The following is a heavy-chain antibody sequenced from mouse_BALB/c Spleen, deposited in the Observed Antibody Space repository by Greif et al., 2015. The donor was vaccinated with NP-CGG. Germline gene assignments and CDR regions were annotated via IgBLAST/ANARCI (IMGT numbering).Heavy chain of an antibody. D-gene: IGHD1-1*01. CDR1: GYTFTSYV. J-gene: IGHJ4*01. Sequence: EVKLMESGPELVKPGASVKMSCKASGYTFTSYVMHWVKQKPGQGLEWIGYINPYNDGTKYNEKFKGKATLTSDKSSSTVYMELSSLTSEDSAVYYCAGITTVVDYYAMDYWGQGTSVTVSS. CDR2: INPYNDGT. CDR3: AGITTVVDYYAMDY. V-gene: IGHV1-14*01.